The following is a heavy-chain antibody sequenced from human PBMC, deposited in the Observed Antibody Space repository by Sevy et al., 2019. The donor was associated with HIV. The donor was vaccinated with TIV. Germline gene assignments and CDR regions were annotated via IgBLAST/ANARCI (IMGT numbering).Heavy chain of an antibody. CDR1: GFTFADYT. Sequence: GGSLRLSCTASGFTFADYTMSWFRQAPGRGLEWLSFIRVKAFGATAEYAASVKGRFTISRDDSQSIAYLQMNGLKTEDTAFYYCTREATLVRGVVTINDAFDIWGQGTMVTVSS. D-gene: IGHD3-10*01. J-gene: IGHJ3*02. CDR3: TREATLVRGVVTINDAFDI. V-gene: IGHV3-49*03. CDR2: IRVKAFGATA.